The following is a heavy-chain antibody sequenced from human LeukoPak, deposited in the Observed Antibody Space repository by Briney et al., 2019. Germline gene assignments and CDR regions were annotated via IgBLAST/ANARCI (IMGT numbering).Heavy chain of an antibody. D-gene: IGHD6-19*01. V-gene: IGHV3-33*03. J-gene: IGHJ4*02. CDR1: GVTLSSYG. CDR2: IWTDGSTR. CDR3: AKDRPPSGPMAD. Sequence: GGSLRLSCVVPGVTLSSYGMHWVRQAPGKGLEWVAVIWTDGSTRYCADSVKGRFTISRDDSRNTLYLQMNSLRVEDTAVYYCAKDRPPSGPMADWGQGTLVTVSS.